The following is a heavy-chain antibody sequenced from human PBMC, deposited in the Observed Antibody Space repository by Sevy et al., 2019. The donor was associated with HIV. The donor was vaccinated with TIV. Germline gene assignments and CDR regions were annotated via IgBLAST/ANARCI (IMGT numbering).Heavy chain of an antibody. J-gene: IGHJ4*02. CDR1: GYTLSELS. Sequence: ASVKVSCKVSGYTLSELSMHWVRLTPGKRLEWMGSFDPEDEETTYAQKFQGRVTMTEDTSTDTAYMELSSLRSEDTAVYYCATTKDYYDSSGSPFDYWGQGTLVTVSS. CDR2: FDPEDEET. D-gene: IGHD3-22*01. V-gene: IGHV1-24*01. CDR3: ATTKDYYDSSGSPFDY.